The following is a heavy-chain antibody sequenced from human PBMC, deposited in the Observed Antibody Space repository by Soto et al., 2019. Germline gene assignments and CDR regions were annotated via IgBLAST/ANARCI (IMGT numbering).Heavy chain of an antibody. CDR1: GYTFTSNG. V-gene: IGHV1-18*01. D-gene: IGHD3-22*01. J-gene: IGHJ3*02. CDR2: ISAYNGNT. Sequence: GASVKLSCKDSGYTFTSNGISWVRQAPKQGLEWMGWISAYNGNTNYAQKLQGRVTMTTDTSTSTAYMELRSLRSDDTAVYYCASKGPYYYDSSGYTLAAFDIWGQGTMVSVSS. CDR3: ASKGPYYYDSSGYTLAAFDI.